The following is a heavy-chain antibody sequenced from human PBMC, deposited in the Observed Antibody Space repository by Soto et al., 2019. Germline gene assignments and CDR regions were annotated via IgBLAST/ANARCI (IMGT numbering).Heavy chain of an antibody. CDR3: ARRAYCSSTSCYQYFDY. CDR2: IGGSGANT. J-gene: IGHJ4*02. V-gene: IGHV3-23*01. CDR1: GFTFSSYA. D-gene: IGHD2-2*01. Sequence: GGSLRLSCAASGFTFSSYAMYWVRQAPGKGLEWVSLIGGSGANTFYADFLKGRFTISRVNSKNTLYLQMNTLRAEDTAVYYCARRAYCSSTSCYQYFDYWGQGTLVTVSS.